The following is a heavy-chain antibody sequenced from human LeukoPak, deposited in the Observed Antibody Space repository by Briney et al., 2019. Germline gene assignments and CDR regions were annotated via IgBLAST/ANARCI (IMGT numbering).Heavy chain of an antibody. CDR3: AGRSGWRGYYYGMDV. Sequence: GGSLRLSCAASGFTFSSYGMHWVRQAPGKGLEWVAVIWYDGSNKYYADSVKGRFTISRDNSKNTLCLQMNSLRAEDTAVYYCAGRSGWRGYYYGMDVWGQGTTVTVSS. D-gene: IGHD6-19*01. V-gene: IGHV3-33*01. J-gene: IGHJ6*02. CDR1: GFTFSSYG. CDR2: IWYDGSNK.